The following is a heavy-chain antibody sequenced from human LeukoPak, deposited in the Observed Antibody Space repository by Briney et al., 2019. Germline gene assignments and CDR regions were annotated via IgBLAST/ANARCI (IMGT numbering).Heavy chain of an antibody. V-gene: IGHV3-7*03. CDR3: ARVTSRDPLHY. Sequence: GGSLRLSCAASGFSFSSYWMSWVRQAPGKGLEWLANIKHDGSEKYYVGSVKGRFTISRDNAKNSLYLQMNSLSAEDTAFYYCARVTSRDPLHYWGQGTLVTVSS. D-gene: IGHD2-21*02. CDR2: IKHDGSEK. CDR1: GFSFSSYW. J-gene: IGHJ4*02.